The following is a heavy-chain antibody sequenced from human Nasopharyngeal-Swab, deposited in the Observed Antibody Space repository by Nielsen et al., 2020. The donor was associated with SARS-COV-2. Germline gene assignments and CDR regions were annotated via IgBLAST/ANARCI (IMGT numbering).Heavy chain of an antibody. J-gene: IGHJ4*02. CDR2: IYSGGSST. Sequence: GESLKISCAASGFTFSSYEMNWVRQAPGKGLEWVSVIYSGGSSTYYADSVKGRFTISRDNSKNTLYLQMNSLRAEDTAVYYCAKDKGWSGSSYFDYWGQGTLVTVSS. D-gene: IGHD1-26*01. CDR1: GFTFSSYE. CDR3: AKDKGWSGSSYFDY. V-gene: IGHV3-NL1*01.